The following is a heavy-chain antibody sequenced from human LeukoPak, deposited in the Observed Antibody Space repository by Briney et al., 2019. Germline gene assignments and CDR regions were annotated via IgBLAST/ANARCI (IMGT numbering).Heavy chain of an antibody. CDR3: AKDHSQNFDY. J-gene: IGHJ4*02. V-gene: IGHV3-30*02. D-gene: IGHD5-18*01. Sequence: GGSLRLSGAASGFTFSNYGMHWVRQAPGKGLEWVAFLRRDGSDKYYADSVKGRFTISRDNSKNTVYLQMNSLRPEDTAVYYCAKDHSQNFDYWGQGTLVTVSS. CDR2: LRRDGSDK. CDR1: GFTFSNYG.